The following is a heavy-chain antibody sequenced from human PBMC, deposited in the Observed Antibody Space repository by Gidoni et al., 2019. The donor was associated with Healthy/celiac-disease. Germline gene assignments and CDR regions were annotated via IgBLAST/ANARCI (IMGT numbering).Heavy chain of an antibody. CDR2: ISYDGSNK. CDR3: ARGRPRYCSGGSCYYAFDI. J-gene: IGHJ3*02. Sequence: QVQLVESGGGVVQPGRSMRLSCAASGCPFRSYAMHWVRQAPGKGLEWVAVISYDGSNKYYADSVKGRFTISRDNSKNTLYLQMNSLRAEDTAVYYCARGRPRYCSGGSCYYAFDIWGQGTMVTVSS. CDR1: GCPFRSYA. D-gene: IGHD2-15*01. V-gene: IGHV3-30-3*01.